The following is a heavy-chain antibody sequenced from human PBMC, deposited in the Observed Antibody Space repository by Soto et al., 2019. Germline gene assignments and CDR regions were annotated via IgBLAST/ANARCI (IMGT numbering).Heavy chain of an antibody. J-gene: IGHJ6*02. D-gene: IGHD2-21*02. V-gene: IGHV4-30-4*08. CDR3: AREDDGGDRDYYGLDV. CDR1: GGSISGDYCH. Sequence: QVQLQQSGPGLVKPSQTLSLTCTVSGGSISGDYCHWTWIRQSPGKGLEWIGYVFHSGSVLYNPSLKSRLNISVDTSKNQFSLRLSSVTAADTAVYFCAREDDGGDRDYYGLDVWGQGTTVTVSS. CDR2: VFHSGSV.